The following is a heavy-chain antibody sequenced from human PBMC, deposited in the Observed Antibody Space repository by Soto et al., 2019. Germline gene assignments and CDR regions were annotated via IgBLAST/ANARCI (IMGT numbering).Heavy chain of an antibody. Sequence: QVQLVQSGAEVKKPGSSVKVSCKASGGTFSSYTISWVRQAPGQGLEWMGRIIPILGIANYAQKFQGRVTITADKSTSTAYMELSSLRAEDTAVYYCARSGVAAAGTTFSDYWGQGNLVTVSS. CDR1: GGTFSSYT. D-gene: IGHD6-13*01. V-gene: IGHV1-69*02. CDR2: IIPILGIA. J-gene: IGHJ4*02. CDR3: ARSGVAAAGTTFSDY.